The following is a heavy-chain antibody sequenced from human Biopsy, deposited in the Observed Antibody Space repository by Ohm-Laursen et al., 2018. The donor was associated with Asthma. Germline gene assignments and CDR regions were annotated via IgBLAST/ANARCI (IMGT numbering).Heavy chain of an antibody. D-gene: IGHD3-10*01. Sequence: SSVKVSCKTSGYTFNSAGITWVRQAPGQGLEWMGWISVYNGNTKVAQKLQDRVTMITDTSTSTAYMELRRLRSDDTAVYFCARAVDYSHYYGIDVWGQGTTVTVS. CDR1: GYTFNSAG. CDR3: ARAVDYSHYYGIDV. J-gene: IGHJ6*02. CDR2: ISVYNGNT. V-gene: IGHV1-18*01.